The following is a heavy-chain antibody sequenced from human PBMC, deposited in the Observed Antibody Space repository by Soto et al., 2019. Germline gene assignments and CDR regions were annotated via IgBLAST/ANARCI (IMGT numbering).Heavy chain of an antibody. J-gene: IGHJ3*02. D-gene: IGHD6-13*01. CDR1: GGSISSYY. CDR2: IYYSGST. CDR3: ARVGVAAAELAAFDI. Sequence: SETLSLTCTVSGGSISSYYWSRIRQPPGKGLEWIGYIYYSGSTNYNPSLKSRVTISVETSKNQFSLKLSSVTAADTAVYYCARVGVAAAELAAFDIWGHGTMFTVSS. V-gene: IGHV4-59*01.